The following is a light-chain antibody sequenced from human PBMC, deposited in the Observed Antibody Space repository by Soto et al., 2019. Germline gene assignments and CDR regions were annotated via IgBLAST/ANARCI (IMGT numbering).Light chain of an antibody. J-gene: IGKJ2*01. CDR3: QQYNNWTPYT. V-gene: IGKV3-15*01. CDR1: QSVSSN. Sequence: EIVMTQSPATLSVSPGERATLSCRASQSVSSNLDWYQQKPGQAPRLVIYGASTRVTGVPARFSGSGSGTEFTLTISSLQPEDVAVSYCQQYNNWTPYTFGQGTKLEIK. CDR2: GAS.